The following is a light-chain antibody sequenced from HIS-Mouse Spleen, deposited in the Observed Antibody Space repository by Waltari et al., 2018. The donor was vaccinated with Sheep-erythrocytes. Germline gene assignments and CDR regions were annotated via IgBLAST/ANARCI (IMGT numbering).Light chain of an antibody. CDR2: DVS. CDR3: CSYTGSYNHV. J-gene: IGLJ1*01. Sequence: QSALTQPRSVSGSPGQSVTISCTGTSSDVGGHNYVSWYQQQPGKAPKLMIYDVSKRPSGVPDRVSGSKSGNTASLTISGLQAEDEADYYCCSYTGSYNHVFATGTKVTVL. V-gene: IGLV2-11*01. CDR1: SSDVGGHNY.